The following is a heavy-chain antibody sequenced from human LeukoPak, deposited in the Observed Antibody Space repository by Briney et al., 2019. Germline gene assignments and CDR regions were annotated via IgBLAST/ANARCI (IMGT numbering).Heavy chain of an antibody. Sequence: GGSLRLSCPASGFSFQDYTMHWVRQSPGKGQEWVSQISWSGGTTYYADSVKGRFTISRDNSRNSLYLQMNSLRTEDTALYYCAKERIGGSLDYWGQGTLLTVSS. CDR3: AKERIGGSLDY. D-gene: IGHD3-10*01. V-gene: IGHV3-43*01. CDR1: GFSFQDYT. CDR2: ISWSGGTT. J-gene: IGHJ4*02.